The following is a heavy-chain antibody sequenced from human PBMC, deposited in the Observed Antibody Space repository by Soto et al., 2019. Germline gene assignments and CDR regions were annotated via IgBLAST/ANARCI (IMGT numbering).Heavy chain of an antibody. CDR2: IWYDGSNK. V-gene: IGHV3-33*01. J-gene: IGHJ4*02. CDR3: ATNKGGFGELSFDY. Sequence: QVQLVESGGGVVQPGRSLRLSCAASGFTFSSYGMHWVRQAPGKGLEWVAVIWYDGSNKYYADSVKGRFTISRDNSKNTLYLQMNSLRAEDTAVYYCATNKGGFGELSFDYWGQGTLVTVSS. D-gene: IGHD3-10*01. CDR1: GFTFSSYG.